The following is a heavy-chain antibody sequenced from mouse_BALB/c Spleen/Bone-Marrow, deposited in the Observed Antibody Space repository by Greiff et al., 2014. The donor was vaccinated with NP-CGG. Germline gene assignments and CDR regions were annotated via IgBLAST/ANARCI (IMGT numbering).Heavy chain of an antibody. J-gene: IGHJ4*01. CDR1: GFTFSSYG. CDR2: INSNGGST. V-gene: IGHV5-6-3*01. Sequence: EVQLQQSGGGLVQPGGSLKLSCAASGFTFSSYGMSWVRQTPDKRLELVATINSNGGSTYYPDSVKGRFTISRDNAKNPLYLQMSSLKSEDTAMYYYARERDGYFRDAMDYWGQGTSVTVSS. CDR3: ARERDGYFRDAMDY. D-gene: IGHD2-3*01.